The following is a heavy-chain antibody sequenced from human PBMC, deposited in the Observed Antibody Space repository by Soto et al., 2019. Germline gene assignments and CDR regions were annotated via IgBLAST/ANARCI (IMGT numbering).Heavy chain of an antibody. CDR3: ARDTPYYYDSSGWAAFDI. V-gene: IGHV1-18*04. D-gene: IGHD3-22*01. J-gene: IGHJ3*02. CDR2: ISAYNGNT. Sequence: GASVKVSCKASGYTFTSYGISWVRQAPGQGLEWMGWISAYNGNTNYAQKLQGRVTMTTDTSTSTAYMELRSLRSDDTAVYYCARDTPYYYDSSGWAAFDIWGQGTMVTVS. CDR1: GYTFTSYG.